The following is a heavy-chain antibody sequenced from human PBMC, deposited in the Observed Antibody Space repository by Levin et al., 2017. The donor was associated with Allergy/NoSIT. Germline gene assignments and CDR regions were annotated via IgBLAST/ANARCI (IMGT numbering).Heavy chain of an antibody. Sequence: PGGSLRLSCGASGFSFNSYGMSWVRQAPGKGLEWVSVISGSGGSTYYADSVKGRFTISRDNSKNTLYLQMDSLRAEDTAVYYCAKDRNRMRLVVTAIDFWGQGTLVTVSS. V-gene: IGHV3-23*01. CDR3: AKDRNRMRLVVTAIDF. D-gene: IGHD2-21*02. J-gene: IGHJ4*02. CDR1: GFSFNSYG. CDR2: ISGSGGST.